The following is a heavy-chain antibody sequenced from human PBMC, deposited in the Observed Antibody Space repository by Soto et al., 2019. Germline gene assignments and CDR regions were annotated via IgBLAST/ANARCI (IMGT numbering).Heavy chain of an antibody. CDR3: ARDGLAAAENYYYGMDV. D-gene: IGHD6-13*01. V-gene: IGHV6-1*01. J-gene: IGHJ6*02. CDR1: GDSVSSNSAA. Sequence: SQTLSLTCAISGDSVSSNSAAWNWIRQSPSRGLEWLGRTYYRSKWYNDYAVSVKSRITINPDTSKNQFSLQLNSVTPEDTAVYYCARDGLAAAENYYYGMDVWGQGTTVTVSS. CDR2: TYYRSKWYN.